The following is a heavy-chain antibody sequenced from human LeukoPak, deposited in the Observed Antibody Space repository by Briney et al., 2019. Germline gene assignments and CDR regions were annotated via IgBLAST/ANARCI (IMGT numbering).Heavy chain of an antibody. CDR2: IYSGGST. CDR1: GFTVSSNY. V-gene: IGHV3-53*01. CDR3: TTHVIQRPEFDY. J-gene: IGHJ4*02. D-gene: IGHD1-1*01. Sequence: GGSLRLSCAASGFTVSSNYMSWVRQAPGKGLEWVSVIYSGGSTYYADSVKGRFTISIDNSKNTLYLQMNSLRAEDTAVYYCTTHVIQRPEFDYWGQGTLVTVSS.